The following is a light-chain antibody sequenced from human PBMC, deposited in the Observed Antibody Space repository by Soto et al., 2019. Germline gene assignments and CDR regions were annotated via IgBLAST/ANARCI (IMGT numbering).Light chain of an antibody. Sequence: EIQLTQSPSFLSASVGDRITITCRASQAITNSLAWYHQKPGKTPKFLISTASTLQSGVPSMFSGTGSGTDFTLTISGLQPEVFATYYCQQFNTYPITFGQGTRLEI. CDR3: QQFNTYPIT. J-gene: IGKJ5*01. CDR2: TAS. CDR1: QAITNS. V-gene: IGKV1-9*01.